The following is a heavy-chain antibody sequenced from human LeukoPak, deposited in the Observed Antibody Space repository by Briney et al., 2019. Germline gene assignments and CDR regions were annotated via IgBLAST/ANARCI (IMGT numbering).Heavy chain of an antibody. J-gene: IGHJ4*02. CDR3: AREGRENYNYCDY. CDR1: GYTFTGYY. Sequence: LVASVKVSCKASGYTFTGYYMHWVRQAPGQGLEWMGSINPDRGGTDYAQKFQGRVTMTRDTSISTGYMELSSLRSDDTAVYYCAREGRENYNYCDYWGQGTLVSVSS. CDR2: INPDRGGT. V-gene: IGHV1-2*02. D-gene: IGHD1-7*01.